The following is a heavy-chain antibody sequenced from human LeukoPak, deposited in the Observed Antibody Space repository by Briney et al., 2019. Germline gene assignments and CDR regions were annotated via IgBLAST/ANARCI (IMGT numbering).Heavy chain of an antibody. J-gene: IGHJ5*02. CDR3: ARLGSRHGYNWGDL. Sequence: ASVKVSCKASGYTFTSYYMHWVRQAPGQGLEWMGVINPTGGSTYYAQKFQGRVTLARDTSTSTVYMELRSLRSEDAAVYYCARLGSRHGYNWGDLWGQGTLVSVSS. D-gene: IGHD5-24*01. CDR2: INPTGGST. CDR1: GYTFTSYY. V-gene: IGHV1-46*01.